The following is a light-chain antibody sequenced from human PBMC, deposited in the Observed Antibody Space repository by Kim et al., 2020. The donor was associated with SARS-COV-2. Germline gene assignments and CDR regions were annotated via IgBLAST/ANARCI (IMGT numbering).Light chain of an antibody. J-gene: IGLJ2*01. Sequence: QSALTQPASVSGSPGQSITISCTATSCDVGGYDYVSWYQQHPGKAPKLMIYDVSKRPSVVSNRFSGSKSGNTASLTISGLQAEDEADYYCSSYTSSSTLFGEGTRLT. CDR3: SSYTSSSTL. CDR2: DVS. CDR1: SCDVGGYDY. V-gene: IGLV2-14*01.